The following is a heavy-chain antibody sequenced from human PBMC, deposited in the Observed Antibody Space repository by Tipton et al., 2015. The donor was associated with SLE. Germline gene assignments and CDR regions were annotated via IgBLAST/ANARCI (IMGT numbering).Heavy chain of an antibody. V-gene: IGHV3-7*01. CDR3: ARGASLCGGDCFIFDY. J-gene: IGHJ4*02. D-gene: IGHD2-21*01. CDR2: IKQDGREK. Sequence: SLRLSCAASGFTFSSYWMSWVRQAPGKGLEWVANIKQDGREKYYVDSVKGRFTISRDNAKNSLYLQMNSLRAEDMAVYYCARGASLCGGDCFIFDYWGQGTLVTVSS. CDR1: GFTFSSYW.